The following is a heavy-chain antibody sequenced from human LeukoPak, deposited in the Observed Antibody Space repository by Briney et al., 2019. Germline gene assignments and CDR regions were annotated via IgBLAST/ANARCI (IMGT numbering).Heavy chain of an antibody. D-gene: IGHD5-18*01. Sequence: ASVKVSCKASGYTFSTYPMNWVRQAPGQRLEWMGWINAGNGNTKYSQKFQGRVTITRDTSASTAYMELSSLRSEDTAVYYCASDSTRGYSYGLAGYWGQGTLVTVSS. CDR3: ASDSTRGYSYGLAGY. CDR1: GYTFSTYP. V-gene: IGHV1-3*01. CDR2: INAGNGNT. J-gene: IGHJ4*02.